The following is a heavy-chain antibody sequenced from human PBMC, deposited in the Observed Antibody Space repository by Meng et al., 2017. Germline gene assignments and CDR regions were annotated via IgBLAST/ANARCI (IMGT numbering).Heavy chain of an antibody. CDR2: INRSGST. V-gene: IGHV4-34*02. CDR1: GGSFSGYY. Sequence: QVPLQHVGSGLLKPSETLSLTCAVYGGSFSGYYWSWIRQPPGKGLEWIGEINRSGSTNYNPSLKSRVTISVDTSKNQFSLKLNSVTAADTAVYYCAREIAVAAHYYWYFDLWGRGTLVTVSS. D-gene: IGHD6-19*01. J-gene: IGHJ2*01. CDR3: AREIAVAAHYYWYFDL.